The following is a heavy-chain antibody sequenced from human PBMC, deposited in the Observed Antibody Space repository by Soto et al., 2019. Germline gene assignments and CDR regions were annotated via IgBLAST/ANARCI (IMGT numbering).Heavy chain of an antibody. CDR3: ARGGSSWYAEYYQH. Sequence: QVQLVQSGAEVKKPGASVKVSCKASGYTFTNYGISWVRQAPGQGPEWMGWISGYNGNTNYAQTLQGRVTMTTDTSTSTAYMELRSMRDDDTAVYCCARGGSSWYAEYYQHWGQGTLVIVSS. D-gene: IGHD6-13*01. CDR2: ISGYNGNT. J-gene: IGHJ1*01. CDR1: GYTFTNYG. V-gene: IGHV1-18*01.